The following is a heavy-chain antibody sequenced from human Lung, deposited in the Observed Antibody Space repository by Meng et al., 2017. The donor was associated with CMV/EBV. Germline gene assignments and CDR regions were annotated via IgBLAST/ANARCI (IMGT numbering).Heavy chain of an antibody. CDR3: ARASYGSGSPLGESWFDP. Sequence: LEGSGTGLVKPSQTLSLTCTVSGGSISSGGYYWSWIRQHPGKGLEWIGYIHSSGSTYYNPSLRSRLTISVDTSKNQFSLKLSSVTAADTAVYYCARASYGSGSPLGESWFDPWGQGTLVTVSS. CDR2: IHSSGST. V-gene: IGHV4-31*03. CDR1: GGSISSGGYY. J-gene: IGHJ5*02. D-gene: IGHD3-10*01.